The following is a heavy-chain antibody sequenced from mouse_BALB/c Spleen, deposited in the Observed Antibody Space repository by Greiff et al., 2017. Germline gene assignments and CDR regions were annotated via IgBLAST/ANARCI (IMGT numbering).Heavy chain of an antibody. Sequence: QVQLQQSGPGLVAPSQSLSITCTASGFSLTGYGVNWVRQPPGKGLEWLGMIWGDGSTDYNSALKSRLSISKDNSKSQDFLKMNSLQTDDTARYYCARDNGYDFSWYFDVWGAGTTVTVSS. D-gene: IGHD2-2*01. CDR2: IWGDGST. J-gene: IGHJ1*01. CDR3: ARDNGYDFSWYFDV. V-gene: IGHV2-6-7*01. CDR1: GFSLTGYG.